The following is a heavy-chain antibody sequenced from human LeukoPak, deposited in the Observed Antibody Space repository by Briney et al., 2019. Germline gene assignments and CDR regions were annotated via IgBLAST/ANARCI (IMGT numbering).Heavy chain of an antibody. CDR2: IIPIIAIT. Sequence: SVKVSCKASGGTFSSYGVSWVRQAPGQGLEWMGRIIPIIAITNYAQKFQGRVTITADKSTGTAYMELSSLRSEDTAVYYCARTNYYDSSGYQGAGTYYYGMDVWGQGTTGTVSS. CDR3: ARTNYYDSSGYQGAGTYYYGMDV. D-gene: IGHD3-22*01. CDR1: GGTFSSYG. V-gene: IGHV1-69*04. J-gene: IGHJ6*02.